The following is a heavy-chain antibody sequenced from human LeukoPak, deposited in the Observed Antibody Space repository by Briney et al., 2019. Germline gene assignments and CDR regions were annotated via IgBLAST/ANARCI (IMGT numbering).Heavy chain of an antibody. CDR3: ARGGGLARPTRFDY. V-gene: IGHV4-34*01. Sequence: SETLSLTCAVYGGSFSGYYWSWIRQPPGKGLEWLGEINHSGSTNYNPSLKSRVTISVDTSKNQFSLKLSSVTAADTAVYYCARGGGLARPTRFDYWGQGTLVTVSS. J-gene: IGHJ4*02. D-gene: IGHD3-3*02. CDR2: INHSGST. CDR1: GGSFSGYY.